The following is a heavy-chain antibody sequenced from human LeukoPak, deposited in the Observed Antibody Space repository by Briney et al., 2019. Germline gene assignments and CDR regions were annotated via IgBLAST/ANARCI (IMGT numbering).Heavy chain of an antibody. CDR2: MNPNSGNT. J-gene: IGHJ4*02. D-gene: IGHD6-13*01. CDR3: ASMTAAAATRPFDY. Sequence: GASVKVSCKASGYTFTSYDINWVRQATGQGLEWMGWMNPNSGNTGYAQKFQGRVTMTRNTSISTAYMELSSLRSEDTAVYYCASMTAAAATRPFDYWGQGTLVTVSS. CDR1: GYTFTSYD. V-gene: IGHV1-8*01.